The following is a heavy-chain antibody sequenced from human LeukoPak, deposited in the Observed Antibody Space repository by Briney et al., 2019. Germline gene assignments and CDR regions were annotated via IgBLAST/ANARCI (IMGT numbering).Heavy chain of an antibody. J-gene: IGHJ6*03. CDR3: ARQVGRGTQIYYMDV. D-gene: IGHD3-16*01. CDR2: IYDSEKT. Sequence: SQTLSLTCAVSGGSVSSGGYCWSWIRQPPGKGLEWIGYIYDSEKTYQNPSLRSRLTISVDTSQNQFSLELSSVTAVDTAVYYCARQVGRGTQIYYMDVWGKGTAVTVSS. CDR1: GGSVSSGGYC. V-gene: IGHV4-30-4*07.